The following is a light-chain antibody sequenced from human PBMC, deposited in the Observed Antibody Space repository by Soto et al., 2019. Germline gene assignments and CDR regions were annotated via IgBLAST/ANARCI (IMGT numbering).Light chain of an antibody. Sequence: EVVMTQSPATLSVSPGERATLSCRASQSVRSNLAWYQQKPRQAPRILIYTSSSRATDIPARFSGSGSGTEFTLTISSLQSEDFAVYYCQQYNVWPFTFGQGTKLEIK. J-gene: IGKJ2*01. V-gene: IGKV3-15*01. CDR2: TSS. CDR1: QSVRSN. CDR3: QQYNVWPFT.